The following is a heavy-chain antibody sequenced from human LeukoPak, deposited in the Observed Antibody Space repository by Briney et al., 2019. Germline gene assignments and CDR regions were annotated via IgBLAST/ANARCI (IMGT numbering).Heavy chain of an antibody. V-gene: IGHV3-23*01. D-gene: IGHD2-2*01. CDR1: GFTFSSYA. Sequence: PGGSLRLSCAASGFTFSSYAMSWVRQAPGKGLKWVSTINDNGAGTYYADSVKGRFTISRDNSKNTLYLQMNSLRAEDTAVYYCAKDWNIVVVPAAIMDVWGKGTTVTVSS. CDR3: AKDWNIVVVPAAIMDV. J-gene: IGHJ6*03. CDR2: INDNGAGT.